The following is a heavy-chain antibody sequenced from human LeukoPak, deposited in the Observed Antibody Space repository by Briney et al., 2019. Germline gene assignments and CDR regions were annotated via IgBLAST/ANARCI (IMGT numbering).Heavy chain of an antibody. J-gene: IGHJ4*02. D-gene: IGHD6-19*01. CDR1: GFSFSAYW. CDR3: GRFGYVAGVDL. V-gene: IGHV3-7*01. Sequence: GGSLRLSCAASGFSFSAYWMTWVRQAPGAGLEFVANINPVGTATYYADPVKGRFTISRDNAKNLVYLQMNSLRAEDTAVYHCGRFGYVAGVDLWGQGTLVTVS. CDR2: INPVGTAT.